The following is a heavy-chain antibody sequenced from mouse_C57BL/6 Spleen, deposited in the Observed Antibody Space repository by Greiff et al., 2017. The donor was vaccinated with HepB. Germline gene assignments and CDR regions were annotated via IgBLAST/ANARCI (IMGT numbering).Heavy chain of an antibody. D-gene: IGHD1-1*01. CDR3: ARSYYCGSSYVYFDV. J-gene: IGHJ1*03. V-gene: IGHV1-54*01. Sequence: QLQQSGAELVRPGTSVKVSCKASGYAFTNYLIEWVKQRPGQGLEWIGVINPGSGGTNYNEKFKGKATLTADKSSSTAYMQLSSLTSEDSAVYFCARSYYCGSSYVYFDVWGTGTTVTVSS. CDR1: GYAFTNYL. CDR2: INPGSGGT.